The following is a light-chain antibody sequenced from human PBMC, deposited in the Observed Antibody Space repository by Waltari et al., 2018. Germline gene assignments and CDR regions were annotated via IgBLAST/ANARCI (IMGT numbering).Light chain of an antibody. Sequence: DIAMTQSPDSLAVSLGERATINCKSGQNLLYSSNNKNYLAWYQQKPGQPPKLLIYWASTRESGVPDRFSGSGSGTEFTLSIINLQAEDVAIYYCQQYYTAPQTFGQGTKVEI. CDR3: QQYYTAPQT. V-gene: IGKV4-1*01. CDR2: WAS. CDR1: QNLLYSSNNKNY. J-gene: IGKJ1*01.